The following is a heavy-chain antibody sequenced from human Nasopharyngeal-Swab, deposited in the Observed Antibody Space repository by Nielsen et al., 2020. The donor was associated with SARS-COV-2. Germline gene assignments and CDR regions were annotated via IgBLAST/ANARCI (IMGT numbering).Heavy chain of an antibody. Sequence: ASVKVSCKVSGYTLTEFSMHWVLQAPGKGLEWMGGFDPEDGETIYAQKFQGRVTITEHTSTDTAYMELSSLRSEDTAVYYCATAPTIVVVPAAMVSVSWHYYYGMDVWGQGTTVTVSS. D-gene: IGHD2-2*01. CDR1: GYTLTEFS. V-gene: IGHV1-24*01. J-gene: IGHJ6*02. CDR2: FDPEDGET. CDR3: ATAPTIVVVPAAMVSVSWHYYYGMDV.